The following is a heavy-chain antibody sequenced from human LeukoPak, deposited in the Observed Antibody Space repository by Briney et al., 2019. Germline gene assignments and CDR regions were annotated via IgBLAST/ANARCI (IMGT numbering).Heavy chain of an antibody. D-gene: IGHD2/OR15-2a*01. V-gene: IGHV3-21*01. CDR1: GFTFSSYS. Sequence: GGSLRLSCAASGFTFSSYSMNWVRQAPGKGLEWVSSISSSSSYIYYADSVKGRFTISRDNAKNSLYLQMNSLRAEDTAVYYCARDFRLSRRVGNYYYMDVWGKGTTVTVSS. CDR3: ARDFRLSRRVGNYYYMDV. CDR2: ISSSSSYI. J-gene: IGHJ6*03.